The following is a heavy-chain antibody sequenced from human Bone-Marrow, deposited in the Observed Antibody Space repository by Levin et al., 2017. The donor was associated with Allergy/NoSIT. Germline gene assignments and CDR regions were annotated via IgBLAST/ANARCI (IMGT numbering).Heavy chain of an antibody. Sequence: GESLKISCAASGFTFSSYSMNWVRQAPGKGLEWVSSISSSSSYIYYADSVKGRFTISRDNAKNSLYLQMNSLRAEDTAVYYCARGRDSTIFGVKTVGYWGQGTLVTVSS. D-gene: IGHD3-3*01. CDR2: ISSSSSYI. CDR1: GFTFSSYS. J-gene: IGHJ4*02. CDR3: ARGRDSTIFGVKTVGY. V-gene: IGHV3-21*01.